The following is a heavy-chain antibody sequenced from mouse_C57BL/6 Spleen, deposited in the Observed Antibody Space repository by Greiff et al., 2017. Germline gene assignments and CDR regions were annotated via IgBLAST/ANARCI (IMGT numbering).Heavy chain of an antibody. V-gene: IGHV3-6*01. CDR2: ISYDGSN. J-gene: IGHJ2*01. CDR1: GYSITSGYY. CDR3: ARDSKWGDYDY. Sequence: EVQLVESGPGLVKPSQSLSLTCSVTGYSITSGYYWNWIRQFPGNKLEWMGYISYDGSNNYNPSLKNRISITRDTSKNQFFLKLNSVTTEDTATYYCARDSKWGDYDYWGQGTTLTVSS. D-gene: IGHD1-3*01.